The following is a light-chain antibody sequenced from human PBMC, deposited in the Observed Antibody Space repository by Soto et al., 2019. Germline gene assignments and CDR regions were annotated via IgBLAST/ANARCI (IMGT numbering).Light chain of an antibody. CDR3: QQYGSSGT. J-gene: IGKJ1*01. CDR2: GAS. V-gene: IGKV3-20*01. Sequence: EIVLTQSPGTLSLSPGERATLSCRASQSVSSTYIAWYQQKPGQAPRLLIYGASSRATGIPDRFSGRGSGTDFTLTISRLEPEDFAVYYCQQYGSSGTFGQGTKV. CDR1: QSVSSTY.